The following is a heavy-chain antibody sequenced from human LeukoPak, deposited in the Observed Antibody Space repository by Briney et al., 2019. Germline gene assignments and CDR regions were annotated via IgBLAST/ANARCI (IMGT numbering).Heavy chain of an antibody. CDR2: INPNSGGT. J-gene: IGHJ3*02. Sequence: ASVKVSCKASGYTFTGYYMHWVRQAPGQGLEWMGWINPNSGGTNYAQKFQGRVTMTRDTSISTAYMELSRLRSDDTAVYYCARATLRYSSGWYGRNDAFDIWGQGTMVTVSS. D-gene: IGHD6-19*01. V-gene: IGHV1-2*02. CDR1: GYTFTGYY. CDR3: ARATLRYSSGWYGRNDAFDI.